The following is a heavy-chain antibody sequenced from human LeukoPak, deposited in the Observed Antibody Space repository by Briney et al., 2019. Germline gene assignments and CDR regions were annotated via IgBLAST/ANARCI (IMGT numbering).Heavy chain of an antibody. D-gene: IGHD3-22*01. Sequence: GGSLRLSCAASGFTFSDYWMHWVRQAPGKGLVWVSRIYTDGSSTNYADPVKGRFTISRDNAKNTLYLQMNSLRPEDTAVYYCTRVGYDNTWYVDYWGQGTLVTVSS. V-gene: IGHV3-74*01. J-gene: IGHJ4*02. CDR1: GFTFSDYW. CDR3: TRVGYDNTWYVDY. CDR2: IYTDGSST.